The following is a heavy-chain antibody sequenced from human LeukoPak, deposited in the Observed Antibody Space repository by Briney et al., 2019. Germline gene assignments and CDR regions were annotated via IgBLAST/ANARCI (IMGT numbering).Heavy chain of an antibody. CDR3: SRHDVGWFDP. CDR2: INHSGST. V-gene: IGHV4-34*01. Sequence: SETLSLTCAVYGGSFSGYYWSWILQPPGKGLEWIGEINHSGSTNYNPSLKSRVTISVDTSKNQFSLKLSSVTAADTAVYYCSRHDVGWFDPWGQGTLVTVSS. D-gene: IGHD2-15*01. CDR1: GGSFSGYY. J-gene: IGHJ5*02.